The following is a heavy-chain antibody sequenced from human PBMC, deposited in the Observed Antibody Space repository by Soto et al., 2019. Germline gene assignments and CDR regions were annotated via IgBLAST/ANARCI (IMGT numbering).Heavy chain of an antibody. CDR3: ARDNGARDDAFDV. V-gene: IGHV3-48*03. J-gene: IGHJ3*01. D-gene: IGHD2-8*01. CDR1: GFTFSSYE. CDR2: SSSSGSTK. Sequence: QPGGSLRLSCAASGFTFSSYEMNWVRQAPGKGLEWVSYSSSSGSTKYYADSVRGRFTISRDNAKNSLYLQMNSLRAEDTAVYYCARDNGARDDAFDVWGQGTMVTV.